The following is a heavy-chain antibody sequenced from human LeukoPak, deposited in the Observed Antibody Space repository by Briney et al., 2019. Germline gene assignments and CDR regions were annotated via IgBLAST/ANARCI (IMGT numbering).Heavy chain of an antibody. D-gene: IGHD4-17*01. J-gene: IGHJ4*02. Sequence: GGSLRLSCAASGFTISSYYMAWVRQAPGKGLEWVSVIYHSGNTYYADSVKGRFTISRDNSKNTLYLQMNSLRAEDTAVYYCAREAARSSGDPTPIDYWGQGTLVTVSS. CDR3: AREAARSSGDPTPIDY. V-gene: IGHV3-66*01. CDR1: GFTISSYY. CDR2: IYHSGNT.